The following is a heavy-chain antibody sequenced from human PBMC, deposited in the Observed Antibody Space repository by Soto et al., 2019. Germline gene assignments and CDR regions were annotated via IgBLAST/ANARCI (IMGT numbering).Heavy chain of an antibody. J-gene: IGHJ4*02. CDR2: IYYSGTT. D-gene: IGHD3-10*01. CDR1: GDSISTYDYY. Sequence: QVQLQESGPGLVKPSQTLPLTCTVSGDSISTYDYYWSWFRQPPGEGLQWIGYIYYSGTTYYNPSLKSRVTLSMDTSKTQFSLRLSSVTAADTAVYYCARGIGVFDSWGQGTLVTVSS. CDR3: ARGIGVFDS. V-gene: IGHV4-30-4*01.